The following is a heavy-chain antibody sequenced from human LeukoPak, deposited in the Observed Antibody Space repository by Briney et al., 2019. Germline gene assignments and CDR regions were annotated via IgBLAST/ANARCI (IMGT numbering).Heavy chain of an antibody. V-gene: IGHV4-31*03. D-gene: IGHD2-2*02. CDR3: ARYTQGDIGNYFDY. J-gene: IGHJ4*02. CDR1: GGSISSAGHY. CDR2: MYYSGST. Sequence: SQTLSLTCTVSGGSISSAGHYWSWIRQPPGKGLEWIGYMYYSGSTYYNPSLEGRVSISLDTSKNQFSLKLTSVTAADTAVYYCARYTQGDIGNYFDYWGQGTLVTVSS.